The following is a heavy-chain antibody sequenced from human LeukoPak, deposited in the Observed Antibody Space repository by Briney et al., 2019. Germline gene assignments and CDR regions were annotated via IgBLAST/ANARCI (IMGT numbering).Heavy chain of an antibody. Sequence: GGSLRLSCAASGFTFSSYAMSWVRQAPGKGLEWISYMRPNGHTIYYADSLKGRFTVSWDNARNSLYLQLNSLRAGDTAIYYCARSGYGDFDYWGQGALVTVSS. CDR3: ARSGYGDFDY. D-gene: IGHD4/OR15-4a*01. CDR1: GFTFSSYA. CDR2: MRPNGHTI. V-gene: IGHV3-48*04. J-gene: IGHJ4*02.